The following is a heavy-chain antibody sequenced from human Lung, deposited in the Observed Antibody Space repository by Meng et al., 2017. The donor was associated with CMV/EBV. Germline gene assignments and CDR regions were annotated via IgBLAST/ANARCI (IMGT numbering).Heavy chain of an antibody. CDR2: INNDGSST. J-gene: IGHJ3*02. V-gene: IGHV3-74*01. Sequence: GGSXRLSCAASGFTFSSYWMHWVRQAPGKGLVWVSRINNDGSSTSYADSVKGRFTISRDNAKNTLYLQMNSLRAEDTAVYYCARDDDFDIWGQGTMVTVSS. CDR1: GFTFSSYW. CDR3: ARDDDFDI.